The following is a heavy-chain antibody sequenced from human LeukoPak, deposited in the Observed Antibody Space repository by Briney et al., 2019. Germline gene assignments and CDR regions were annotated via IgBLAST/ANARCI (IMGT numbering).Heavy chain of an antibody. J-gene: IGHJ5*02. CDR3: AREVAGTTINWFDP. CDR2: INSDGSST. D-gene: IGHD1-1*01. CDR1: GFTFSSYW. V-gene: IGHV3-74*01. Sequence: GGSLRLSCAASGFTFSSYWMHWVRQAPGKGLVWVSRINSDGSSTSYADSVKGRFTISRDNAKNSLYLQMNSLRAEDTAVYYCAREVAGTTINWFDPWGQGTLVTVSS.